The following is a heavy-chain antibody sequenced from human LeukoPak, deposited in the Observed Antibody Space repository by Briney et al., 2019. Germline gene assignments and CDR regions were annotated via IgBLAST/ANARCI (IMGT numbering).Heavy chain of an antibody. D-gene: IGHD6-6*01. CDR1: GFTLRNYW. V-gene: IGHV3-74*01. J-gene: IGHJ4*01. Sequence: GGSLRLSCTASGFTLRNYWMHWVRQVPGKRLVWVSSISGDGSVTNYADSVQGRFTISRDNAKNILYLQINSLRSEGTAVYYCARYSSSSGGAAYYLDYWGHGTLVTVSS. CDR2: ISGDGSVT. CDR3: ARYSSSSGGAAYYLDY.